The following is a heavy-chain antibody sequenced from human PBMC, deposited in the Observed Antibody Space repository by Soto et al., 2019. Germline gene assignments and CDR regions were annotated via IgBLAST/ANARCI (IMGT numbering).Heavy chain of an antibody. Sequence: SETLSLTCTVSGGSISSSSYYWGWLRQPPGKGLEWIGSIYYSGSTYYNPSLKSRVTISVDTSKNQFSLKLSSVTAADTAVYYFASLLPVRENGAGDLYFYYYGMDVWGQGTPVT. V-gene: IGHV4-39*01. CDR1: GGSISSSSYY. CDR3: ASLLPVRENGAGDLYFYYYGMDV. J-gene: IGHJ6*02. CDR2: IYYSGST. D-gene: IGHD3-10*01.